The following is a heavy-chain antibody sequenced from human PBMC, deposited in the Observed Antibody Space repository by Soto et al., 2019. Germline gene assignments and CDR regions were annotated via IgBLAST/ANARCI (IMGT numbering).Heavy chain of an antibody. CDR2: IKSKTDGGAT. D-gene: IGHD6-19*01. V-gene: IGHV3-15*07. Sequence: EVQLVESGGGLVKPGGSLRLSCAASGFTFSNAWMNWVRQAPGKGLEWVGRIKSKTDGGATDYAAPVKGRFTISRDDSKNTLYLQMNSLKTEDTAVYYCTSPSGWYYYYGMDVWGQGTTVTVSS. CDR3: TSPSGWYYYYGMDV. J-gene: IGHJ6*02. CDR1: GFTFSNAW.